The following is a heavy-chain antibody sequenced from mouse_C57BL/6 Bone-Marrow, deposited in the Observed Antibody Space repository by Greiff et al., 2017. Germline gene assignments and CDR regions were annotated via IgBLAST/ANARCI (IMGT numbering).Heavy chain of an antibody. J-gene: IGHJ4*01. V-gene: IGHV5-9*01. Sequence: DVMLVESGGGLVKPGGSLKLSCAASGFTFSSNTMSWVRQTPEKRLEWVATISGGGGNTYYPDSVKGRFTISRDNAKNTLYLQMSSLRSEDTALYYCARHGDYAMDYWGQGTSVTVSS. CDR2: ISGGGGNT. CDR1: GFTFSSNT. CDR3: ARHGDYAMDY.